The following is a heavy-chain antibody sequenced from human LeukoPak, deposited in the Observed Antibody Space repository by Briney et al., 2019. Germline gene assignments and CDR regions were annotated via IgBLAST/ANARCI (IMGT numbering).Heavy chain of an antibody. V-gene: IGHV3-7*01. CDR1: GFTFSNAW. Sequence: GGSLRLSCAASGFTFSNAWMSWVRQAPGKGLEWVANIKQDESEKNYVDSVKGRFTISRDNAKNSLYLQMDSLRGEDTAIYYCGREGLHPRIQLPGHYSDSWGPGTLVVVSS. J-gene: IGHJ4*02. D-gene: IGHD1-1*01. CDR3: GREGLHPRIQLPGHYSDS. CDR2: IKQDESEK.